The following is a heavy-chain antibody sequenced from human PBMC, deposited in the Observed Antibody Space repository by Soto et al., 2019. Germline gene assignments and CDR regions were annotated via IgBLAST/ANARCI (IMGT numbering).Heavy chain of an antibody. V-gene: IGHV4-31*03. Sequence: SETLSLTCTVSGGSISSGGYYWSWIRQHPGKGLEWIGYIYYSGSTYYNPSLKSRVTISVDTSKNQFSLKLSSVTAADTAVYYCARDRVTSPRGIYYYYYGMDVWGQGTTVTVSS. CDR3: ARDRVTSPRGIYYYYYGMDV. CDR1: GGSISSGGYY. D-gene: IGHD2-2*01. CDR2: IYYSGST. J-gene: IGHJ6*02.